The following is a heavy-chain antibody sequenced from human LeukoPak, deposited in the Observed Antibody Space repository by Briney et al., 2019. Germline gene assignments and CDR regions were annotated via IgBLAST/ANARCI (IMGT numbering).Heavy chain of an antibody. J-gene: IGHJ4*02. CDR2: ISGSGGST. CDR1: GFTFSSYA. V-gene: IGHV3-23*01. CDR3: AKMYCSSTSCLWGPYYFDY. Sequence: PGGSLRLPCAASGFTFSSYAMSWVRQAPGKGLEWVSAISGSGGSTYYADSVKGRFTISRDNSKNTLYLQMNSLRAEDTAVYYCAKMYCSSTSCLWGPYYFDYWGQGTLVTVSS. D-gene: IGHD2-2*01.